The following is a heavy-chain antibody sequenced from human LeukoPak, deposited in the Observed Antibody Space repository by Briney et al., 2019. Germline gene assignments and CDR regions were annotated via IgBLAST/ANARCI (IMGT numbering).Heavy chain of an antibody. V-gene: IGHV1-69*02. CDR1: GGTFSSYT. CDR3: ASTVIPAASRYYGMDV. CDR2: IIPILGIA. Sequence: SVTVSCKASGGTFSSYTISWVRQAPGQGLEWMGRIIPILGIANYAQKFQGRVTITADKSTSTAYMELSSLRSEDTAVYYCASTVIPAASRYYGMDVWGQGTTVTVSS. J-gene: IGHJ6*02. D-gene: IGHD2-2*01.